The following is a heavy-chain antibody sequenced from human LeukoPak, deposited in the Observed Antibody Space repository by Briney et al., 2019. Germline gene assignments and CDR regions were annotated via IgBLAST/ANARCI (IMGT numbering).Heavy chain of an antibody. CDR1: GGSFSGYY. J-gene: IGHJ6*02. Sequence: ASETLSLTCAVYGGSFSGYYWSWIRQPPGKGLEWIGEINHSGSTNYNPSLKSRVTISVDTSKNQFSLKLSSVTAADTAVYYCARGHKTTTSITGTTRYYYYGMDVWGQGATVTVSS. CDR2: INHSGST. CDR3: ARGHKTTTSITGTTRYYYYGMDV. D-gene: IGHD1-7*01. V-gene: IGHV4-34*01.